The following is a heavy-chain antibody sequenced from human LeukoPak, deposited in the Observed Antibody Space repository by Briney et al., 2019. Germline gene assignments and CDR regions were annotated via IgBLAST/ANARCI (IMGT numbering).Heavy chain of an antibody. CDR2: IYTSGST. J-gene: IGHJ3*02. Sequence: SETLSLTCTVSGGSISSGSYYWSWIRQPAGKGLEWIGRIYTSGSTNYNPSLKSRVTISVDTSKNQFSLKLSSVTAADTAVYYCARDLKYPKTPGTFDIWGQGTMVTVSS. CDR1: GGSISSGSYY. D-gene: IGHD2-2*02. V-gene: IGHV4-61*02. CDR3: ARDLKYPKTPGTFDI.